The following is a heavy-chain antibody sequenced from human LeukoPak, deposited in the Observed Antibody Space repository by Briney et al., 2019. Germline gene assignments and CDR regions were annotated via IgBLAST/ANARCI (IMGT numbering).Heavy chain of an antibody. J-gene: IGHJ4*02. CDR2: ISSNGGST. V-gene: IGHV3-64D*06. D-gene: IGHD3-10*01. Sequence: GGSLRLSCSASGFTFSSYAMHWVRQAPGKGLEYASAISSNGGSTHYADSVKGRFTISRDNSKNTLYLQVSSLRAEDTAVYYCAKSTSGLIGYWGQGTLVTVSS. CDR1: GFTFSSYA. CDR3: AKSTSGLIGY.